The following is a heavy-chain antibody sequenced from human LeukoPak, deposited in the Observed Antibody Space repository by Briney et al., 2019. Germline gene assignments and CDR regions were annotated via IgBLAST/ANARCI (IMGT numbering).Heavy chain of an antibody. J-gene: IGHJ2*01. CDR2: IYYSGST. CDR3: ARLGPQLSWYFDL. Sequence: PSETLSLTCTVSGGSISSYYWSWIRQPPGKGLEWIGYIYYSGSTNYNPSLKSRVTISVDTSKNQFSLKLSSVTAADTAVYYCARLGPQLSWYFDLWGRGTLVTVSS. D-gene: IGHD1-1*01. V-gene: IGHV4-59*08. CDR1: GGSISSYY.